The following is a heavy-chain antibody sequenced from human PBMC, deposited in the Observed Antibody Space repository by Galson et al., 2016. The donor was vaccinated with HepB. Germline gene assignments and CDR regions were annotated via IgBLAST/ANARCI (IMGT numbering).Heavy chain of an antibody. CDR1: GGTFSTYG. Sequence: SVKVSCKASGGTFSTYGISWVRQAPGQGLDWMGGIIPIFGTPNYAQKFQGRVTIIADESTSTAYMELSSLRSEDTAVYFCARCQYTYGRRGGGPDYYYYGMDVWGQGTTVTVSS. CDR3: ARCQYTYGRRGGGPDYYYYGMDV. CDR2: IIPIFGTP. J-gene: IGHJ6*02. D-gene: IGHD5-18*01. V-gene: IGHV1-69*13.